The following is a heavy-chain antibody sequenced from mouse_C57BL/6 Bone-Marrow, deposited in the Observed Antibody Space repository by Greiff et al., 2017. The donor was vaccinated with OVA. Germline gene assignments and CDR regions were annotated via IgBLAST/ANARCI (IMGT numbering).Heavy chain of an antibody. CDR2: IYPGSGST. V-gene: IGHV1-55*01. Sequence: VQLQQPGAELVKPGASVKISSKASGYTFTSYWITWVKQRPGQGLEWIGDIYPGSGSTNYNEKFKSKATLTVDTSSSTAYMQLSSLTSEDSAVYYCGRDYGSSYAMAYWGQGTSVTVSA. CDR3: GRDYGSSYAMAY. CDR1: GYTFTSYW. D-gene: IGHD1-1*01. J-gene: IGHJ4*01.